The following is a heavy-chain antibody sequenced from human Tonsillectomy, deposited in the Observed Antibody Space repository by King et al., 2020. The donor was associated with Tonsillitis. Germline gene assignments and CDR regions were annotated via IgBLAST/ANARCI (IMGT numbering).Heavy chain of an antibody. J-gene: IGHJ6*02. CDR1: GDSVSSNSAA. D-gene: IGHD6-19*01. CDR3: ARDQLAVAGKHYYYYGMDV. Sequence: VQLQQSGPGLLKASQTLSLTCAISGDSVSSNSAAWNWIRQSPSRGLEWLGRTYYRSKWYNDYAVSVKSRITINPDTSKNQFSLQLNSVTPEDTAVYYCARDQLAVAGKHYYYYGMDVWGQGTTVTVSS. CDR2: TYYRSKWYN. V-gene: IGHV6-1*01.